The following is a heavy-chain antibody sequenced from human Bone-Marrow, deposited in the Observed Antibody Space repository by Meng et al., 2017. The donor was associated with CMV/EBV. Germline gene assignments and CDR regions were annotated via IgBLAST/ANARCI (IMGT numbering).Heavy chain of an antibody. D-gene: IGHD1-14*01. CDR2: MKEDGGET. V-gene: IGHV3-7*01. CDR3: ARDLGRFRIDP. J-gene: IGHJ5*02. Sequence: GESLKISCAASGLSFSRSWMTWVRQAPGKGLEGMANMKEDGGETHYVDSVKGRFTISRDNTGNSLYLQMKSLRVEDTAMYYCARDLGRFRIDPWGQGNLVTVSS. CDR1: GLSFSRSW.